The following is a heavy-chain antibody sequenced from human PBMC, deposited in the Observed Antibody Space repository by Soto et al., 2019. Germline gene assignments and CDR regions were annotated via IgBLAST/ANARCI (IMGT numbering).Heavy chain of an antibody. CDR3: AGVPDY. CDR2: MYHSGST. J-gene: IGHJ4*02. Sequence: QLQLQESGSGLVKPSQTLSLTCAVSGGSISSGGYSWRWIRQPPGNGLEWIGYMYHSGSTYYNPSLTSRVTISIDRSKNQFSLKLSSVTAADTAVYYCAGVPDYWGQGILVTVSS. V-gene: IGHV4-30-2*01. CDR1: GGSISSGGYS. D-gene: IGHD2-2*01.